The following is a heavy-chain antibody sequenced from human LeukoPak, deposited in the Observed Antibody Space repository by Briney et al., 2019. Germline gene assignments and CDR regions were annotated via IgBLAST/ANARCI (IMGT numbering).Heavy chain of an antibody. J-gene: IGHJ4*02. CDR3: TRGRSAWGY. CDR2: IRSKDYYETG. CDR1: GFSFRDYG. Sequence: GGSLRLSCTASGFSFRDYGMSWVRQVPGEGLEWVGYIRSKDYYETGEYAASVKGRFTISSDDSESIAYLQMNSLRTEDTAIYYCTRGRSAWGYWGQGTLVVVSS. D-gene: IGHD3-3*01. V-gene: IGHV3-49*04.